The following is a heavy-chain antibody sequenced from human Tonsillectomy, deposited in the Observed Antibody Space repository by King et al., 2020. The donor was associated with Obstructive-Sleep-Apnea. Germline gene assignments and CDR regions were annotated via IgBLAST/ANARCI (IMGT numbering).Heavy chain of an antibody. CDR1: GFTFSSYG. D-gene: IGHD2-21*02. J-gene: IGHJ1*01. CDR2: IRYDGSDK. CDR3: AKDTPVIVVVTAISESFHP. Sequence: VQLVESGGGVVQPGGSLRLSCAASGFTFSSYGIHWVRQAPGKGLEWVAFIRYDGSDKYYADSVKGRFTISRDNSKNTLYLQMNSLRVEDTAVYYCAKDTPVIVVVTAISESFHPGGKGTLVPVS. V-gene: IGHV3-30*02.